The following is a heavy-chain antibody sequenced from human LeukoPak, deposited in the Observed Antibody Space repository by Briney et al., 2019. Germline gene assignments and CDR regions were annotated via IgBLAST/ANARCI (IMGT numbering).Heavy chain of an antibody. CDR2: ISGSGGST. V-gene: IGHV3-23*01. J-gene: IGHJ4*02. D-gene: IGHD3-22*01. CDR3: AKVDSSGYYI. Sequence: GGSLRLSCAASGFTFSSYAMHWVRQAPGRGLEWVSAISGSGGSTYYADSVKGRFTISRDNSKNTLYLQMNSLRAEDTAVYYCAKVDSSGYYIWGQGTLVTVSS. CDR1: GFTFSSYA.